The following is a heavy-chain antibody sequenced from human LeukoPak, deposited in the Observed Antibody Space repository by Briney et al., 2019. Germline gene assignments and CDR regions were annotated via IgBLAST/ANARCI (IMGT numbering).Heavy chain of an antibody. V-gene: IGHV3-30-3*01. J-gene: IGHJ4*02. CDR3: AKAPFSSGWTHWEDY. D-gene: IGHD6-19*01. Sequence: PGRSLRLSCAASGFTFSSYAMHWVRQAPGKGLEWVAVISYDGSNKYYADSVKGRFIISRDNSKNTLYLQMNSLRAEDTAVYYCAKAPFSSGWTHWEDYWGQGTLVTVSS. CDR1: GFTFSSYA. CDR2: ISYDGSNK.